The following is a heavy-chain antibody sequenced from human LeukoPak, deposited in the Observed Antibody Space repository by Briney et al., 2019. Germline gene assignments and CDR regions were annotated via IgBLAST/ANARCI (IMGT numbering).Heavy chain of an antibody. CDR3: ARGTCTSSYCYAGDYGMDV. Sequence: SETLSLTCAVYGGSFSSYYWSWIRQPPGKGLEWIGYIYYTGNTNYNPSLKSRVTISLDTSKNQFSLKLTSVTATDTAVYYCARGTCTSSYCYAGDYGMDVWGQGTPVTVSS. D-gene: IGHD2-2*01. CDR2: IYYTGNT. J-gene: IGHJ6*02. V-gene: IGHV4-59*08. CDR1: GGSFSSYY.